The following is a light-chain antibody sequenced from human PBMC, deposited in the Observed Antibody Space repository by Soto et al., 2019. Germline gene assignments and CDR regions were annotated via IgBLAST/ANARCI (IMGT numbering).Light chain of an antibody. Sequence: EIVMTQSQATLSGSPGERATLSCRASQSIGNSLAWYQQKPGQVPRLLMYDVSTRATDIPARFSGSGSGTESTLTISSLQSEDSAVYYCQQYSHWRTFGQVTKVELK. CDR1: QSIGNS. CDR2: DVS. J-gene: IGKJ1*01. CDR3: QQYSHWRT. V-gene: IGKV3-15*01.